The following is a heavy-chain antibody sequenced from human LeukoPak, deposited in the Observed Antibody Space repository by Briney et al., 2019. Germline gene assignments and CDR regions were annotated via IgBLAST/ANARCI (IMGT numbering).Heavy chain of an antibody. CDR2: ISGSGDST. J-gene: IGHJ4*02. Sequence: GGSLRLSCAASGFTFSTYAMSWVRQAPGKGLEWVSAISGSGDSTYYADSVKGRFTISRDNSKNTLYLQMNSLRAEDTAIYYCAKHYSSSWSLFDYWGQGTLVTVSS. CDR1: GFTFSTYA. V-gene: IGHV3-23*01. CDR3: AKHYSSSWSLFDY. D-gene: IGHD6-13*01.